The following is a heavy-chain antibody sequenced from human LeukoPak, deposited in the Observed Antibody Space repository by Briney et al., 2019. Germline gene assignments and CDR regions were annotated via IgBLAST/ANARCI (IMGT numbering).Heavy chain of an antibody. J-gene: IGHJ4*02. CDR1: GFTFSSYN. CDR3: ARAVSGYIYGYGY. CDR2: ISSSTI. D-gene: IGHD5-18*01. Sequence: GGSLRLSCVASGFTFSSYNINWVRQAPGKGLEWVSYISSSTIHYADSVKGRFTISRDNAKNSLYLQMNSLRDEDTAVYYCARAVSGYIYGYGYWGQGTLVTVSS. V-gene: IGHV3-48*02.